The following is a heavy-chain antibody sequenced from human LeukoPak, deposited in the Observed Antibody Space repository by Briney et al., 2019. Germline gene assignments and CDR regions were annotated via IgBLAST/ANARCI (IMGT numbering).Heavy chain of an antibody. D-gene: IGHD1-14*01. V-gene: IGHV3-23*01. CDR1: GFTFSNYA. CDR3: AKPARTDYADY. CDR2: INGIGGST. J-gene: IGHJ4*02. Sequence: QSGGSLRLSCAASGFTFSNYAMNWVRQAPGKGLEWVSSINGIGGSTYYADSVKGRFTISRDNSKNTLYLQMNSLRAEDTAVYYCAKPARTDYADYWGQGTLVTVSS.